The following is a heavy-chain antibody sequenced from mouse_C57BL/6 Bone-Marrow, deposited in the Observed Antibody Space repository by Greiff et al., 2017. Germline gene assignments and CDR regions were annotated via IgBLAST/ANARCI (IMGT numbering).Heavy chain of an antibody. CDR3: AREDYYGSSYAWFAY. Sequence: EVQGVESGGDLVKPGGSLKLSCAASGFTFSSYGMSWVRQTPDKRLEWVATISSGGRYTYYPDSVKGRFTISRDNAKNTLYLQMSSLKSEDTAMYYCAREDYYGSSYAWFAYWGQGTLVTVSA. D-gene: IGHD1-1*01. CDR2: ISSGGRYT. CDR1: GFTFSSYG. V-gene: IGHV5-6*01. J-gene: IGHJ3*01.